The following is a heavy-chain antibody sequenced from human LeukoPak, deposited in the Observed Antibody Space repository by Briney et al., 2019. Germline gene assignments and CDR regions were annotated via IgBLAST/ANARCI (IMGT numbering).Heavy chain of an antibody. Sequence: ASVKVSCKASGGTFSSYAISWVRQAPGQGLEWMGRIIPILGIANYAQKFQGRVTITADKSTSTAYMELSSLRSEDTAVYYCARGGYSGYDCGYWGQGTLVTVSS. D-gene: IGHD5-12*01. J-gene: IGHJ4*02. CDR2: IIPILGIA. CDR1: GGTFSSYA. V-gene: IGHV1-69*04. CDR3: ARGGYSGYDCGY.